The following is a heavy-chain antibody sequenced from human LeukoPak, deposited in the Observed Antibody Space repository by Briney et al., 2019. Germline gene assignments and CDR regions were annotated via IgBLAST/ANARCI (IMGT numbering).Heavy chain of an antibody. CDR3: ARDHKDYYYYYMDV. V-gene: IGHV3-11*01. J-gene: IGHJ6*03. CDR1: GFTFSHYY. CDR2: ISSSGSTI. Sequence: GGSLTLSCAASGFTFSHYYMSWIRQAPGKGLEWVSYISSSGSTIYYADSVKGRFTISRDNAKNSLYLQMNSLRAEDTAVYYCARDHKDYYYYYMDVWGKGTTVTVSS.